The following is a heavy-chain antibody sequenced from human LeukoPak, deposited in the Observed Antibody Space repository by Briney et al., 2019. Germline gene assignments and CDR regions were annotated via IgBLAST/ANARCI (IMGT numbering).Heavy chain of an antibody. V-gene: IGHV3-30*18. Sequence: PGGSLRLSCAASGFTFSSYGMHWVRQAPGKGLEWVAVISYDGSNKYYADSVKGRFTISRDNSKNTLYLQMNSLRAEDTAVYYCAKSHRSSWTLHDYWGQGTLVTVSS. CDR3: AKSHRSSWTLHDY. D-gene: IGHD6-13*01. CDR1: GFTFSSYG. J-gene: IGHJ4*02. CDR2: ISYDGSNK.